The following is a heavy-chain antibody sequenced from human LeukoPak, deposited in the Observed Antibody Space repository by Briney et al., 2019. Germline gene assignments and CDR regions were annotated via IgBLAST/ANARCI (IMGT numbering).Heavy chain of an antibody. Sequence: SETLSLTCTVSGGSISSYYWSWIRQPAGKGLEWIGRIYTSGSTNYNPSLKSRVTMSVDTSKNQFSLKLSSVTAADTAIYYCARRKGDRDRFPYYYYMDVWGKGTTVTISS. J-gene: IGHJ6*03. D-gene: IGHD2-21*02. CDR3: ARRKGDRDRFPYYYYMDV. CDR1: GGSISSYY. CDR2: IYTSGST. V-gene: IGHV4-4*07.